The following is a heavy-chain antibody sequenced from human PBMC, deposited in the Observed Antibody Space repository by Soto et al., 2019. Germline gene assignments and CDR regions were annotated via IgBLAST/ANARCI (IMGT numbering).Heavy chain of an antibody. V-gene: IGHV4-34*01. CDR1: GGSFSGYY. CDR3: ARDRAYCGGDCYHDFDV. D-gene: IGHD2-21*02. J-gene: IGHJ4*02. CDR2: INHSGST. Sequence: SETLSLTCAVYGGSFSGYYWSWIRQPPGKGLEWIGEINHSGSTNYNPSLKSRVTISVDTSKNQFSLKLSSVTAADTAVYYCARDRAYCGGDCYHDFDVWGQGTLVTVSS.